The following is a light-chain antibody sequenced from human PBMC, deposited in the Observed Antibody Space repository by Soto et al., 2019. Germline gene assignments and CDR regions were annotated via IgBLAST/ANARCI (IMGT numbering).Light chain of an antibody. J-gene: IGLJ1*01. Sequence: QSALTQPPSVSGSPGQSVAISCTGTSSDVGSSNGVSWYQQPPGTAPKLMIYDVSNRPSGVPDRFSGSKSGNTASLTISGGQAEDEADYYCSSYTTSSTYVFGTGTKVTVL. CDR1: SSDVGSSNG. CDR2: DVS. V-gene: IGLV2-18*02. CDR3: SSYTTSSTYV.